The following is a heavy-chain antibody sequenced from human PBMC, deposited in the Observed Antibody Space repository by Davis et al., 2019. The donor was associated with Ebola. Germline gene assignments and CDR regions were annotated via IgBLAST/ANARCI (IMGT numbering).Heavy chain of an antibody. Sequence: GGSLRLSCAASGFTFSSYGMHWVRQAPGKGLEWVAVIWYDGSNKYYADSVKGRFTISRDNAKNSLYLQMNSLRAEDTAVYYCARGIGWERPYYFDYWGQGTLVTVSS. J-gene: IGHJ4*02. CDR3: ARGIGWERPYYFDY. CDR2: IWYDGSNK. D-gene: IGHD1-26*01. CDR1: GFTFSSYG. V-gene: IGHV3-33*01.